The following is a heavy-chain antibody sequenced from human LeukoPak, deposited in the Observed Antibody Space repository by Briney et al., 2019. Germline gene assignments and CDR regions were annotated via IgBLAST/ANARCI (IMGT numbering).Heavy chain of an antibody. CDR1: GYTFTSYG. J-gene: IGHJ3*02. D-gene: IGHD6-19*01. Sequence: ASVKASCKASGYTFTSYGISWVRQAPGQGLEWMGWISAYNGNTNCAQKLQGRVTMTTDTSTSTAYMELRSLRPDDTAVYYCARGLSSGWSLDAFDIWGQGTMVTVSS. V-gene: IGHV1-18*01. CDR2: ISAYNGNT. CDR3: ARGLSSGWSLDAFDI.